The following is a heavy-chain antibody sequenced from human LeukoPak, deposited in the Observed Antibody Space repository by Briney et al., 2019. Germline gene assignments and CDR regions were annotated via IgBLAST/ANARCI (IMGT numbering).Heavy chain of an antibody. CDR2: ISGSGGST. CDR3: ANREGSLFDY. V-gene: IGHV3-23*01. Sequence: GGSLRLSCAASGFTFSSYAMSWVRQAPGEGLEWVSAISGSGGSTYYADSVKGRFTISRDNSKNTLYLQMNSLRAEDTAVYYCANREGSLFDYWGQGTLVTVSS. J-gene: IGHJ4*02. CDR1: GFTFSSYA. D-gene: IGHD1-26*01.